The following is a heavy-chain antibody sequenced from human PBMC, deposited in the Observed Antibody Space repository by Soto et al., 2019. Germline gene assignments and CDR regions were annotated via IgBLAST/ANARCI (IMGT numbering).Heavy chain of an antibody. J-gene: IGHJ3*02. V-gene: IGHV5-51*01. CDR3: ARHRARGIVGADDAFDI. Sequence: GESLKISCKGSGYSFTSYWIGWVRQMPGKGLEWMGIIYPGDSDTRYSPSFQGQVTISADKSISTAYLQWSSLKASDTAMYYCARHRARGIVGADDAFDIWAQGTMVTVSS. CDR1: GYSFTSYW. D-gene: IGHD1-26*01. CDR2: IYPGDSDT.